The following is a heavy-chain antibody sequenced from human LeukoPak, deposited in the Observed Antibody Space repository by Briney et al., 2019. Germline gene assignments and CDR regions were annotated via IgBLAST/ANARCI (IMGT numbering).Heavy chain of an antibody. V-gene: IGHV1-46*01. D-gene: IGHD3-16*01. CDR1: GYSFTSNV. CDR3: ARMDQWGNRKPFDY. CDR2: INPSGGST. Sequence: ASVKVSCKASGYSFTSNVISWVRQAPGQGLEWMGIINPSGGSTTYAQKFQGRVTMTRDKSTSTVYMELSSLRSDDTAVYYCARMDQWGNRKPFDYWGQGTLVTVSS. J-gene: IGHJ4*02.